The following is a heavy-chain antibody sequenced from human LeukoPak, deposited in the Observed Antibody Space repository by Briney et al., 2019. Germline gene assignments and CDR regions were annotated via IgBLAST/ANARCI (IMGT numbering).Heavy chain of an antibody. CDR2: LSHSGST. Sequence: SETLSLTCTVSAYSISSGYYWGWIRQPPGKGLEWIGSLSHSGSTYYNPSLKSRVTISVDTSKNQFSLKLSSVTAADTAVYYCARHHRYTYYYDSRGAFDIWGQGTMVTVSS. V-gene: IGHV4-38-2*02. CDR3: ARHHRYTYYYDSRGAFDI. D-gene: IGHD3-22*01. J-gene: IGHJ3*02. CDR1: AYSISSGYY.